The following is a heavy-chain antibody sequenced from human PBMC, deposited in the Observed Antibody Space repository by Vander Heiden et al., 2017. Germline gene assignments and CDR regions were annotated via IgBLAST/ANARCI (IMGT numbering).Heavy chain of an antibody. CDR3: ARGGDRRLGEFSPIDY. CDR1: GGSFSGYY. Sequence: QVQLQQWGAGLLKPSETLSLTCAVYGGSFSGYYWSWIRQPPGKGLEWIGEINHSGSTNYNPSRKCRVTISVDTSKNQFSLKRSSVTAADTAVYYCARGGDRRLGEFSPIDYWGQGTLVTVSS. D-gene: IGHD3-16*02. V-gene: IGHV4-34*01. J-gene: IGHJ4*02. CDR2: INHSGST.